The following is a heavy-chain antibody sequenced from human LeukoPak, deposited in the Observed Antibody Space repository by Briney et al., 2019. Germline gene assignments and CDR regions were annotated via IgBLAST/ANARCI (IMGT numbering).Heavy chain of an antibody. CDR3: ARAPSPYYYGSSAYYSDY. V-gene: IGHV1-8*03. CDR2: MNPYTHKT. CDR1: GYTFTSFD. D-gene: IGHD3-10*01. Sequence: ASVKVSCKTSGYTFTSFDINWVRQATGQGLEWLGWMNPYTHKTGYAQKFQGRVTFTGDTSIRTAYMEVSNLTSEDTAVYHCARAPSPYYYGSSAYYSDYWGQGTLVTVSS. J-gene: IGHJ4*02.